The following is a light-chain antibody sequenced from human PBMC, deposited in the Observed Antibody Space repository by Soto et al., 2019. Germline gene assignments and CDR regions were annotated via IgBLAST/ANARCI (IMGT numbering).Light chain of an antibody. CDR1: QSVLYSSTNNNY. Sequence: DIVMTQPPDSLAVSLGERATINCKSSQSVLYSSTNNNYLAWYQQKPGQPPKLLIYWASTRESGVPDRFSGSGSGTDFTLTISSLQAEDVAVYYCQQYYNPPYTFGQGTKLEI. J-gene: IGKJ2*01. CDR3: QQYYNPPYT. CDR2: WAS. V-gene: IGKV4-1*01.